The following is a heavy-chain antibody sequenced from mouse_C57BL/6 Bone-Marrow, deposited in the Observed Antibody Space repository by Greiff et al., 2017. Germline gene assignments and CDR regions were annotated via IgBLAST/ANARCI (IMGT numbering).Heavy chain of an antibody. Sequence: QVQLQQPGAELVMPGASVKLSCKAPGYTFTSYWMHWVKQRPGQGLEWIGEIDPSDSYTNYNQKFKGKSTLTVDKSSSTAYMQLSSLTSEDSAVYYCARRMDYYGPYWYFEVWGTGTTVTVSS. CDR1: GYTFTSYW. CDR2: IDPSDSYT. J-gene: IGHJ1*03. V-gene: IGHV1-69*01. CDR3: ARRMDYYGPYWYFEV. D-gene: IGHD1-1*01.